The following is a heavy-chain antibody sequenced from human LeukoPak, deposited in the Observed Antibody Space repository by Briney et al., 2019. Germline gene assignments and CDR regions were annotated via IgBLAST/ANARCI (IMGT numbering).Heavy chain of an antibody. CDR3: ARKYSSSWYDLWGAFDI. Sequence: GGSLRLSCAASGFTFSSYAMHWVRQAPGKGLEWVAVISYDGSNKYYADSVKGRFTISRDNSKNTLYLQMNSLRAEDTAVYYCARKYSSSWYDLWGAFDIWGQGTMVTVSS. V-gene: IGHV3-30-3*01. D-gene: IGHD6-13*01. CDR2: ISYDGSNK. J-gene: IGHJ3*02. CDR1: GFTFSSYA.